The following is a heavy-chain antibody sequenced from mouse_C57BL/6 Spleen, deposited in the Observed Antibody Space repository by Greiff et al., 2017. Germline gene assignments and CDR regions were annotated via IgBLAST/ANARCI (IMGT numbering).Heavy chain of an antibody. CDR2: INPGSGST. J-gene: IGHJ3*01. CDR3: ASRRGYYPFAY. CDR1: GYTFTSYW. V-gene: IGHV1-55*01. D-gene: IGHD1-1*02. Sequence: QVQLQQPGAELVKPGASVKMSCKASGYTFTSYWITWVKQRPGQGLEWIGDINPGSGSTNYNEKFKSKATLTADTSSSPAYMQLSSLTSEDSAVYYCASRRGYYPFAYWGQGTLVTVSA.